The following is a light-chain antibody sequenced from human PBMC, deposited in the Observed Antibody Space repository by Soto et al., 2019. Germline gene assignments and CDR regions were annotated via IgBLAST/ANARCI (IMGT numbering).Light chain of an antibody. J-gene: IGKJ5*01. Sequence: DIVLTQSPDSLGVSLGERATINCKSSQSVLYSSNNKNYLAWYQHKPGQAPRLLISGASTGATGIPDRFSGSGSGTDFTLTISRLEPEDFAVYYCQQYGSSQITFGQGTRLEIK. CDR3: QQYGSSQIT. CDR1: QSVLYSSNNKNY. V-gene: IGKV4-1*01. CDR2: GAS.